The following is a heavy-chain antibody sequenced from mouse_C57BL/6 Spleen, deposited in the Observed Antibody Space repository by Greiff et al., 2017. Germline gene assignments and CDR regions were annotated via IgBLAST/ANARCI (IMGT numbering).Heavy chain of an antibody. J-gene: IGHJ2*01. Sequence: QVQLQQSGPELVKPGASVKISCKASGYAFSSSWMNWVKQRPGKGLEWIGRIYPGDGDTNYNGKFKGKATLTADKSSSTAYMQLSSLTSEDSAVYVCARKTTVVPYYFDYWGQGTTLTVSS. V-gene: IGHV1-82*01. D-gene: IGHD1-1*01. CDR1: GYAFSSSW. CDR3: ARKTTVVPYYFDY. CDR2: IYPGDGDT.